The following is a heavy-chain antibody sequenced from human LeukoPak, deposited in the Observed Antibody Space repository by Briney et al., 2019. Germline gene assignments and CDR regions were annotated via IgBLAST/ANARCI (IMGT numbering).Heavy chain of an antibody. CDR1: GGSISSGGYY. Sequence: PSETLSLTCTVSGGSISSGGYYWTWIRQHPGKGLEWVGYISYSGSTYYNPSLKSRVTISVDTSKNQFSLKLSSVTAADTAVYYCARENRYYFDYWGREPWSPSPQ. D-gene: IGHD1-14*01. J-gene: IGHJ4*02. V-gene: IGHV4-31*03. CDR2: ISYSGST. CDR3: ARENRYYFDY.